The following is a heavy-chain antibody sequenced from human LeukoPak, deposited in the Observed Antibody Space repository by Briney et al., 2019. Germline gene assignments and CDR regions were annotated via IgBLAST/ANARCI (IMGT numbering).Heavy chain of an antibody. CDR1: GYSISSGYY. D-gene: IGHD2-2*01. CDR2: IYHSGST. V-gene: IGHV4-38-2*02. J-gene: IGHJ4*02. CDR3: AGHRSRLVVVPAVKLPFDY. Sequence: SETLPLTCTVSGYSISSGYYWGWIRQPPGKGLEWIGSIYHSGSTYYNPSLKSRVTISVDTSRNQFSLKLSSVTAADTAVYYCAGHRSRLVVVPAVKLPFDYWGQGTLVTVSS.